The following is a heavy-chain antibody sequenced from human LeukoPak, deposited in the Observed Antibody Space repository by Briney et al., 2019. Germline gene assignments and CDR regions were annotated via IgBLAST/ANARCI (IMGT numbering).Heavy chain of an antibody. J-gene: IGHJ6*03. V-gene: IGHV4-59*01. CDR1: GGSISSYY. CDR3: ARFYGSGIYYYYMDV. CDR2: IYYSGST. D-gene: IGHD3-10*01. Sequence: SETLSLTCTVYGGSISSYYWSWLRQPPGKGLEWIGYIYYSGSTNYHPSLKSRVTISVDTSNSQLSLKLSSVTAADTAVYYCARFYGSGIYYYYMDVWGKGTTVTISS.